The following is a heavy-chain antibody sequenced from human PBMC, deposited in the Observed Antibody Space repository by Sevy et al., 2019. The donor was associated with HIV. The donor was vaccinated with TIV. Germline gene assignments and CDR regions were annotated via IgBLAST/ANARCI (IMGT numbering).Heavy chain of an antibody. J-gene: IGHJ6*02. CDR2: ISWNSGSI. CDR3: AKAAGGCSSTSCYTDYYYYGMDV. CDR1: GFTFDDYA. Sequence: GGSLRLSCAASGFTFDDYAMHWVRQAPGKGLEWVSGISWNSGSIGYADSVKGRFTISRDNAKNSLYLQMNGLRAEDTALYYCAKAAGGCSSTSCYTDYYYYGMDVWGQGTTVTVSS. D-gene: IGHD2-2*02. V-gene: IGHV3-9*01.